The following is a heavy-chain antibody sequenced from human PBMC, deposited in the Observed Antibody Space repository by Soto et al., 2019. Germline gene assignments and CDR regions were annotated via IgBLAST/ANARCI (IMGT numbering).Heavy chain of an antibody. Sequence: GGSLRLSCAASGFTFSSYAMSWVRQAPGKGLEWVSAISGSGCSTYYADSVKGRFTISRENSKNTLYLQMNRLRAEDTAVYYCAKDRNGYIAARPTYYYYGMDVWGQGTTVTVSS. CDR1: GFTFSSYA. V-gene: IGHV3-23*01. D-gene: IGHD6-6*01. J-gene: IGHJ6*02. CDR3: AKDRNGYIAARPTYYYYGMDV. CDR2: ISGSGCST.